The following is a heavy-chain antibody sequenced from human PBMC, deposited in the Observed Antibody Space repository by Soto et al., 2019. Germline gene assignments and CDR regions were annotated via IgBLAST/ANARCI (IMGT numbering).Heavy chain of an antibody. Sequence: GGSLRLSCAASGFTFSSYWMSWVRQAPGKGLEWVANIKQDGSEKYYVDSVKGRFTISRDNAKNSLYLQMNSLRAEDTAVYYCARDLRYYDYIWGAWTYWGQGTLVTVSS. CDR3: ARDLRYYDYIWGAWTY. V-gene: IGHV3-7*01. CDR2: IKQDGSEK. D-gene: IGHD3-16*01. J-gene: IGHJ4*02. CDR1: GFTFSSYW.